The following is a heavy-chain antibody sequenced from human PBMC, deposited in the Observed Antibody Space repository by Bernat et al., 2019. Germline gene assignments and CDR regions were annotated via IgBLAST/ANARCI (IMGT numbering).Heavy chain of an antibody. Sequence: EVQLVESGGGLVQPGGSLRLSCAASGFTFSNYWMNWVRQAPGKGLEWVAKIKQDGSEKNNVDLGKGRFIISRDDAKKSLFLQMNSLRAEDTALYYCARDRERDARLSSNTAGWDFDYWGQGTLVTVSS. CDR2: IKQDGSEK. V-gene: IGHV3-7*03. CDR3: ARDRERDARLSSNTAGWDFDY. CDR1: GFTFSNYW. J-gene: IGHJ4*02. D-gene: IGHD5-18*01.